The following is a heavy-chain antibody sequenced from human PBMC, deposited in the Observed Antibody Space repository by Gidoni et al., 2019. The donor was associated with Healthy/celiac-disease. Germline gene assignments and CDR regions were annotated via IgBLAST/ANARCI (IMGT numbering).Heavy chain of an antibody. J-gene: IGHJ4*02. CDR2: ISGSGGST. V-gene: IGHV3-23*01. Sequence: EVQLLESGGGLVQPGGSLRLSCAASRSPCSGDAMGWVRRAPGKGLEWVSAISGSGGSTYYAASVKGRFTISGDTSKNTLYLQMSSLRAEDTAVYYCETADDDIVTGYSLDYWGQGTLVTVSS. D-gene: IGHD3-9*01. CDR1: RSPCSGDA. CDR3: ETADDDIVTGYSLDY.